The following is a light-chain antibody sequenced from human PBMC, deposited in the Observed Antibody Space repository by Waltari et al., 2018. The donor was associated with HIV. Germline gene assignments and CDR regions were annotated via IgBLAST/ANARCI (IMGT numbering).Light chain of an antibody. CDR3: QSYDSSLSGSI. V-gene: IGLV1-40*01. J-gene: IGLJ2*01. Sequence: WERVTISCTGTRSNIGANYAVQWYQQLPGTAPKLLIYANTNRPSGVPDRFSGSKSGTSVSLAITGLQAEDEADYYCQSYDSSLSGSIFGGGTKLTVL. CDR2: ANT. CDR1: RSNIGANYA.